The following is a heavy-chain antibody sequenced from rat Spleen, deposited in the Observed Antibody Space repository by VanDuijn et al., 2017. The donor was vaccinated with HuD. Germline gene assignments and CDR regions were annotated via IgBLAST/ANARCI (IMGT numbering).Heavy chain of an antibody. CDR1: GFTFSDYN. CDR3: ATRDNNYCWFAY. D-gene: IGHD1-10*01. Sequence: EVQLVESGGDLVQPGRSLKLSCAASGFTFSDYNMAWVRQAPKKGLEWVATIIYDGSRTYYRDPVKGRFTISRDNAKSTLYLQMDSLRSEDTATYYWATRDNNYCWFAYWGQGTLVTVSS. V-gene: IGHV5S10*01. J-gene: IGHJ3*01. CDR2: IIYDGSRT.